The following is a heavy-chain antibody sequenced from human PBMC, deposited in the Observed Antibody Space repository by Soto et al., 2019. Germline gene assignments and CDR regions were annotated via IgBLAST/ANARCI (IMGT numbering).Heavy chain of an antibody. V-gene: IGHV3-9*01. Sequence: EVQLVESGGGLVQPGRSLRLSCAASGFTFDDYAMHWVRQAPGKGLEWVSGISWNSGSIGYADSVKGRFTISRDNAKNSLYLQMNSLRAEDTALYSCAKGPDYYYYMDVWGKGTTVTVSS. J-gene: IGHJ6*03. CDR1: GFTFDDYA. CDR2: ISWNSGSI. CDR3: AKGPDYYYYMDV.